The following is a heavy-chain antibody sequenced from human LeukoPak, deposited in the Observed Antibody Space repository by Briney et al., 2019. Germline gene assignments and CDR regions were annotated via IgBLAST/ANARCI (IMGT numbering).Heavy chain of an antibody. Sequence: ASVKVSCKASGYTFTSYGITWVRQAPGQGLEWMGWISAYNGNTNYVQKLQGRVTMTTDTYTSTAYMELRSLRSDDTAVYYCALYSSGWNFDYWGQGTPVTVSS. V-gene: IGHV1-18*01. J-gene: IGHJ4*02. CDR2: ISAYNGNT. CDR3: ALYSSGWNFDY. CDR1: GYTFTSYG. D-gene: IGHD6-19*01.